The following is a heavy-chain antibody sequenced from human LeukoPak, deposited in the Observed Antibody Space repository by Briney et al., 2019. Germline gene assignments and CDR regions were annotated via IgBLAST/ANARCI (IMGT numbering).Heavy chain of an antibody. Sequence: GSLRLSCAASGFTFSSYAMHWVRQAPGKGLEWVAVISYDGSNKYYADSVKGRFTISRDNSKNTLYLQMNSLRAEDTAVYYCARAYSGFDYWGQGTLVTVSS. CDR2: ISYDGSNK. CDR3: ARAYSGFDY. V-gene: IGHV3-30-3*01. CDR1: GFTFSSYA. D-gene: IGHD2-21*01. J-gene: IGHJ4*02.